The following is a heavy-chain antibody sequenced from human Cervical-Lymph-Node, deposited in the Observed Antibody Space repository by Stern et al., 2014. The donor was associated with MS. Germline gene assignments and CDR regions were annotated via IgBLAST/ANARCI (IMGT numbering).Heavy chain of an antibody. J-gene: IGHJ4*02. V-gene: IGHV1-18*01. CDR1: GYTFTSYG. CDR3: ARSGKDGSWIQLWPEGY. CDR2: ISAYNGNT. Sequence: QDQLVQSGAEVKKPGASVKVSCKASGYTFTSYGISWVRQAPGQGLEWMGWISAYNGNTNYAQKLQGRVTMTTDTSTSTAYMELRSLGSDDTAVYYCARSGKDGSWIQLWPEGYWGQGTLVTVSS. D-gene: IGHD5-18*01.